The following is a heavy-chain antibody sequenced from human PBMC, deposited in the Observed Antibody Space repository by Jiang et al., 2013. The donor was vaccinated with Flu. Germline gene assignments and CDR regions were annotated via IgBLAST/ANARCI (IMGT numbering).Heavy chain of an antibody. CDR3: ARDTLQSTVATYEPLDS. CDR2: IIPIIDVA. J-gene: IGHJ3*01. D-gene: IGHD6-19*01. CDR1: TLSRHG. Sequence: TLSRHGISWVRQAPGQGLEWMGRIIPIIDVANYAQKFLGRVRLTTDRSTTTVYMEVNNLRSEDTAVYYCARDTLQSTVATYEPLDSWGQGTLVSVSS. V-gene: IGHV1-69*04.